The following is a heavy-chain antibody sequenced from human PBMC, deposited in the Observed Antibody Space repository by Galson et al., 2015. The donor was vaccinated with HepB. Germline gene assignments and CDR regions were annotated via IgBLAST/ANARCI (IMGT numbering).Heavy chain of an antibody. V-gene: IGHV3-48*03. D-gene: IGHD6-13*01. CDR2: ISSSGSTI. CDR3: ARAGTLVYYFDY. Sequence: SLRLSCAASGFTFSSYEMNWVRQAPGKGLEWVSYISSSGSTIYYADSVKGRFTISRDNAKNSLYLQMNSLRAEDTAVYYRARAGTLVYYFDYWGQGTLVTVSS. CDR1: GFTFSSYE. J-gene: IGHJ4*02.